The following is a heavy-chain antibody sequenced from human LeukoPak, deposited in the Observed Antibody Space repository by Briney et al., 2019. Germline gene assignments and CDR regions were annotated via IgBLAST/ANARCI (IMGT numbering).Heavy chain of an antibody. CDR3: ARHERHGDYYFDY. J-gene: IGHJ4*02. V-gene: IGHV4-39*01. D-gene: IGHD4-17*01. Sequence: SETLSLTCTVSGGSISSSSYYWGWIRQPPGKGLEWIGSIYYSGSTYYNPSLKSRVTISVDTSKNQFPLKLSSVTAADTAVYYCARHERHGDYYFDYWGQGALVTVSS. CDR2: IYYSGST. CDR1: GGSISSSSYY.